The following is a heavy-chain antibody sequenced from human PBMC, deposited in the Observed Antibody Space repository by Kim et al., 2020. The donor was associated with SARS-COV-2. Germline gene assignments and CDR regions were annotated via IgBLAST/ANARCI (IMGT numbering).Heavy chain of an antibody. D-gene: IGHD2-21*01. V-gene: IGHV3-23*01. CDR3: EKSDCGGDRCYLINN. Sequence: GGSLRLSCAASGFSFIDHAMNWVRQAPGGGWEGFSGISGRGEKTFYADSGKERFTISRDNAKNTLYLQMLGMRAEETAIYYCEKSDCGGDRCYLINNGG. J-gene: IGHJ6*01. CDR2: ISGRGEKT. CDR1: GFSFIDHA.